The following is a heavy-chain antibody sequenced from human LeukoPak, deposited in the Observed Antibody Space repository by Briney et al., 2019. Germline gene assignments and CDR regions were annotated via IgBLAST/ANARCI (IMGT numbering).Heavy chain of an antibody. D-gene: IGHD1-1*01. Sequence: SETLSLTCTVSGGSVSSGSYFWSWIRQPPGKGLEWIGYIYYSGSTNYNPSLKSRVTISVDTSKNQFSLKLSSVTAADTAVYYCARDDGSAGGTDAFDIWGQGTMVTVSS. CDR3: ARDDGSAGGTDAFDI. CDR2: IYYSGST. CDR1: GGSVSSGSYF. V-gene: IGHV4-61*01. J-gene: IGHJ3*02.